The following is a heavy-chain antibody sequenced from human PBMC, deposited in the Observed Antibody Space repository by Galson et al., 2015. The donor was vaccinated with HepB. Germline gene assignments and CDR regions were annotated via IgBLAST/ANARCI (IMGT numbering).Heavy chain of an antibody. CDR3: ARVATAMAVYYFDY. J-gene: IGHJ4*02. CDR2: IWYDGSNK. V-gene: IGHV3-33*01. D-gene: IGHD5-18*01. Sequence: SLRLSCAASGFTFSSYGMHWVRQAPGKGLEWVAVIWYDGSNKYYADSVKGRFTISRDNSKNTLYLQMNSLRAEGTAVYYCARVATAMAVYYFDYWGQGTLVTVSS. CDR1: GFTFSSYG.